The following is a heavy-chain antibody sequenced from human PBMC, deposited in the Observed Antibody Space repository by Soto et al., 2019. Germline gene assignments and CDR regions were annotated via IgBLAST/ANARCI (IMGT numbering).Heavy chain of an antibody. CDR1: GYTFTSYA. CDR3: ARDLDGSGGRCPNWFAS. CDR2: INAGNGNT. Sequence: ASVKVSCKASGYTFTSYAMHWVRQAPGQRLEWMGWINAGNGNTKYSQKFQGRVTITRDTSASTAYMELSSLRSEDTAVYYCARDLDGSGGRCPNWFASWGKGTLVPVVS. J-gene: IGHJ5*01. V-gene: IGHV1-3*01. D-gene: IGHD2-15*01.